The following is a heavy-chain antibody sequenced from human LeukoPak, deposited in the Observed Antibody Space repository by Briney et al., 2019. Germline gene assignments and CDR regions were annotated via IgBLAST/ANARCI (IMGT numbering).Heavy chain of an antibody. V-gene: IGHV3-30*18. CDR1: GFTFSSYG. D-gene: IGHD3-10*01. Sequence: GGSLRLSCAASGFTFSSYGMHWVRQAPGKGLEWVAVISYDGSNKYYADSVKGRFTISRDNSKNTLYLQMNSLRAEDTAVYYCAKDAVGVGEYYFDYWGQGTLVTVSS. CDR2: ISYDGSNK. CDR3: AKDAVGVGEYYFDY. J-gene: IGHJ4*02.